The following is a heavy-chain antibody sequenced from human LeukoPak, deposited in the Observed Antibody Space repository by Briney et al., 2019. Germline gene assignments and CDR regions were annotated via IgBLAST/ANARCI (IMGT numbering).Heavy chain of an antibody. Sequence: GGSLRLSCAASGFTFSSYAMSWVRQAPGKGLEWVSGISGSGGSTYYADSVKGQFTISRDNSKITLYLQMNSLRAEDTAVYYCAKGRDGDYDDYYGMDVWGQGTTVTVSS. V-gene: IGHV3-23*01. CDR2: ISGSGGST. CDR3: AKGRDGDYDDYYGMDV. CDR1: GFTFSSYA. J-gene: IGHJ6*02. D-gene: IGHD4-17*01.